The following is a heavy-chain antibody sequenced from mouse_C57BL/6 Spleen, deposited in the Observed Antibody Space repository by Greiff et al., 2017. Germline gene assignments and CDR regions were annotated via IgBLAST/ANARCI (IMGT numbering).Heavy chain of an antibody. D-gene: IGHD1-1*01. CDR2: IDPSDSYT. Sequence: VKLQQPGAELVKPGASVKLSCKASGYTFTSYWMQWVKQRPGQGLEWIGEIDPSDSYTNYNQKFKGKATLTVDTSSSTAYMQLSSLTSEDSAVYYCARSPYYYGSRGYFDYWGQGTTLTVSS. CDR1: GYTFTSYW. V-gene: IGHV1-50*01. J-gene: IGHJ2*01. CDR3: ARSPYYYGSRGYFDY.